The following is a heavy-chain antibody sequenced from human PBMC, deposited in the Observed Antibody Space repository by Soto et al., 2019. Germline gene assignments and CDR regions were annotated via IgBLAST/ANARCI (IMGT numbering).Heavy chain of an antibody. J-gene: IGHJ6*02. CDR3: AKEGPTVSNYYYYGMDV. CDR1: GFTFSSYG. CDR2: ISYDGSNK. V-gene: IGHV3-30*18. D-gene: IGHD4-17*01. Sequence: QVQLVESGGGVVQPGRSLRLSCAASGFTFSSYGMHWVRQAPGKGLEWVAVISYDGSNKYYADSVKGRFTISRDNSKTTLYLQMNSRRAEDTAVYYCAKEGPTVSNYYYYGMDVWGQGTTVTVSS.